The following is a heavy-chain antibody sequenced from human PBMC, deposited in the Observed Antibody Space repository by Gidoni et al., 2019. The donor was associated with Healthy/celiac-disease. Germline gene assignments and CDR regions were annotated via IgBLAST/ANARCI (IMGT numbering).Heavy chain of an antibody. V-gene: IGHV4-39*07. CDR3: ARAGSDRAGKGELRFDP. CDR2: IYYSGST. J-gene: IGHJ5*02. CDR1: GGSISSRSYY. D-gene: IGHD6-19*01. Sequence: QLQLQESRPGLVKPSETLSLTSTVSGGSISSRSYYWGWIRQPPGKGLEWIGSIYYSGSTYYNPSLKSRVTISVDTSKNQFSLKLSSVTAADTAVYYCARAGSDRAGKGELRFDPWGQGTLVTVSS.